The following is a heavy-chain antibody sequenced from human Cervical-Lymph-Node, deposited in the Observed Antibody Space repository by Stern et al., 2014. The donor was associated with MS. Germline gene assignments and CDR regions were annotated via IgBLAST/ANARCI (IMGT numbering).Heavy chain of an antibody. J-gene: IGHJ4*02. V-gene: IGHV3-9*01. Sequence: EVQLVQSGGGLVQPGRSLRLSCAASGFTFDDYAMHWVRPAPGKGLEWVSRITWNSGRIGYADAVKGRFTISRDNAKNSLYLQMNSLRPEDTALYYCAKGSYYDSSDYRSDFDYWGQGTLVTVSS. D-gene: IGHD3-22*01. CDR2: ITWNSGRI. CDR1: GFTFDDYA. CDR3: AKGSYYDSSDYRSDFDY.